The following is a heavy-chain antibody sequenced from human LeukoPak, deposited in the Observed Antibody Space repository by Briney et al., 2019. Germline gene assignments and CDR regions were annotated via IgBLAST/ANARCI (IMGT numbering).Heavy chain of an antibody. V-gene: IGHV3-66*02. J-gene: IGHJ4*02. CDR1: GFTVSSNY. D-gene: IGHD3-16*01. Sequence: GGSLRLSCAASGFTVSSNYMSWVRQAPGKGLEWVSDIYSGGNTYYADSVKGRFTISRDNSKNTVYLQMNSLRVDDTAVYHCARDYRPWGFDYWGQGTLVSVSS. CDR3: ARDYRPWGFDY. CDR2: IYSGGNT.